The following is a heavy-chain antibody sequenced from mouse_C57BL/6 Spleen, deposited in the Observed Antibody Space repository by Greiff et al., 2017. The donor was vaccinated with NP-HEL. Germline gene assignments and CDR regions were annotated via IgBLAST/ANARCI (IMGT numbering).Heavy chain of an antibody. CDR1: GFNIKDDY. V-gene: IGHV14-4*01. Sequence: EVQLQQSGAELVRPGASVKLSCTASGFNIKDDYMHWVKQRPEQGLEWIGWIDPENGDTEYASKFQGKATITADTSSNTAYLQLSSLTSEDTAVYYCTTLFTTVGATRYFEVWGTGTTVTVSS. CDR2: IDPENGDT. J-gene: IGHJ1*03. CDR3: TTLFTTVGATRYFEV. D-gene: IGHD1-1*01.